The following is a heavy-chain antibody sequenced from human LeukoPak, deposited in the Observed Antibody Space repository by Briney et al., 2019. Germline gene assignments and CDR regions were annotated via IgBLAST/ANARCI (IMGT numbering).Heavy chain of an antibody. CDR3: AREWEYRSSTSCYSNYMDV. D-gene: IGHD2-2*01. V-gene: IGHV4-30-2*01. J-gene: IGHJ6*03. Sequence: SQTLSLTCTVSGGSISSGGYYWSWIRQPPGKGLEWIGYIYHSGSTYYDPSLKSRVTISVDRSKNQFSLKLSSVTAADTAVYYCAREWEYRSSTSCYSNYMDVWGKGTTVTVSS. CDR1: GGSISSGGYY. CDR2: IYHSGST.